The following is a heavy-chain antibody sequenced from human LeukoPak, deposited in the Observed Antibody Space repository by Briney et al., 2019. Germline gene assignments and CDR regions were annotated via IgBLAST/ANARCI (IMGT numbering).Heavy chain of an antibody. Sequence: GGSLRLSCAASGFTFSSYGMSWVRQVPGKGLEWVSAINWNGGSTGYADSVKGRFTISRDNAKNSLYLQMNSLRVEDTALYYCARGGYGSGSPGYWGQGTLVTVSS. J-gene: IGHJ4*02. CDR3: ARGGYGSGSPGY. V-gene: IGHV3-20*04. CDR2: INWNGGST. CDR1: GFTFSSYG. D-gene: IGHD3-10*01.